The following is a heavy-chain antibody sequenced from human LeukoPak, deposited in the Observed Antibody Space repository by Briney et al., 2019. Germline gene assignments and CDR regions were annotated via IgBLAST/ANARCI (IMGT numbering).Heavy chain of an antibody. D-gene: IGHD4-23*01. CDR3: ARDRRNGGNWDAFDI. CDR2: ISYDGGTK. Sequence: TGRSLRLSCAASGFAFGGYAMHWVRQAPGKGLEWVAFISYDGGTKYYADSVKGRFTISRDNSKNTLYLQMNSLRAEDTAVYYCARDRRNGGNWDAFDIWGQGTMVTVSS. V-gene: IGHV3-30-3*01. J-gene: IGHJ3*02. CDR1: GFAFGGYA.